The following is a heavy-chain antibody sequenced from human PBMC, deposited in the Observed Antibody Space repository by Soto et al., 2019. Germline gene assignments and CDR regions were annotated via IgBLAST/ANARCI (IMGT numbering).Heavy chain of an antibody. CDR3: ARRTPIAAASPFDY. Sequence: PSETLSLTCTVSGGSISSYYWSWIRQPAGKGLEWIGRIYTSGSTNHNPSLKSRVTMSVDTSKNQFSLKLSSVTAADTAVYYCARRTPIAAASPFDYWGQGTLVTVSS. CDR2: IYTSGST. V-gene: IGHV4-4*07. CDR1: GGSISSYY. J-gene: IGHJ4*02. D-gene: IGHD6-13*01.